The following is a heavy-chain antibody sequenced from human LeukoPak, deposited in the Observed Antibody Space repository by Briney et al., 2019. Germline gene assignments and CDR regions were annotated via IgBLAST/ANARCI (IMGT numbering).Heavy chain of an antibody. V-gene: IGHV3-15*01. CDR2: IKSKTDGGTT. CDR1: GFTFSNAW. J-gene: IGHJ4*02. CDR3: TTRPRVKGKFQLYQGY. Sequence: KPGGSLRLSCAASGFTFSNAWMSWVRQAPGKGLEWVGRIKSKTDGGTTDYAAPVRGRYTISRDDSKNTLFLQMNSLKTEDTAVYYCTTRPRVKGKFQLYQGYWGQGTLVTVSS. D-gene: IGHD2-15*01.